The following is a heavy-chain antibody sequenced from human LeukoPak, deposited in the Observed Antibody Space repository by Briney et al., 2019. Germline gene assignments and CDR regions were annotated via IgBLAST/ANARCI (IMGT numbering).Heavy chain of an antibody. Sequence: GASVKVSCKASGYTFTGYYMHWVRQAPGQGLEWMGIINPSGGSTSYAQKFQGRVTMTRDTSTSTVYMELSSLRSEDTAVYYCARSVYTRIAVIEGATNWFDPWGQGTLVTVSS. V-gene: IGHV1-46*01. CDR3: ARSVYTRIAVIEGATNWFDP. D-gene: IGHD6-19*01. CDR2: INPSGGST. CDR1: GYTFTGYY. J-gene: IGHJ5*02.